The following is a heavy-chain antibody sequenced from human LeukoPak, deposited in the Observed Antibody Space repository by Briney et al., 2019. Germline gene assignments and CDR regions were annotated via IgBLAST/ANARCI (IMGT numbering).Heavy chain of an antibody. D-gene: IGHD6-19*01. CDR2: IYYSGIT. CDR1: GASISTSDRY. Sequence: SETLSLTCTVSGASISTSDRYWGWIRQPPGKGLEWIGSIYYSGITYHIPSLKSRVTISVDTSKNQFSLRLSSVTAADTAVYYCARLISSGWSRDYYYYYYMDVWGKGTTVTISS. CDR3: ARLISSGWSRDYYYYYYMDV. V-gene: IGHV4-39*01. J-gene: IGHJ6*03.